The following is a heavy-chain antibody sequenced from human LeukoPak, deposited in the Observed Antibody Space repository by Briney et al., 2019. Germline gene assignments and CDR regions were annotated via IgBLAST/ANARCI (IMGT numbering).Heavy chain of an antibody. D-gene: IGHD1-14*01. V-gene: IGHV3-21*01. CDR2: ISGSSSSYI. Sequence: AGGSLRLSCAASGFTFSDFTMNWVRQAPGKGLEWVSCISGSSSSYIYYSDSVRGRFTISRHNAKNSLYQQMNSLSAEDTAVYYCARAVPGFDYWGQGTLVTVSS. J-gene: IGHJ4*02. CDR3: ARAVPGFDY. CDR1: GFTFSDFT.